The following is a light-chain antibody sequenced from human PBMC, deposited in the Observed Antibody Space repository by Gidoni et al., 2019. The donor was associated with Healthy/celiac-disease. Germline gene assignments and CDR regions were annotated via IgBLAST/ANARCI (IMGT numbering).Light chain of an antibody. CDR1: SSDVGGYNY. CDR3: SSYTSSSKV. CDR2: VVS. J-gene: IGLJ1*01. V-gene: IGLV2-14*01. Sequence: QSALTQPASVSGSPRQSITISCTGTSSDVGGYNYVSWYQQHPGKAPKLMIYVVSNRPSGVSNLFSGSKSGNTASLTTSGLQAEDEADYYCSSYTSSSKVFGTGTKVTVL.